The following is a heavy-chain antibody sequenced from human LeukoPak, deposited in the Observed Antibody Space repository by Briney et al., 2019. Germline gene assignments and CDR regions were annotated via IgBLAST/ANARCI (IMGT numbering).Heavy chain of an antibody. CDR1: GFSFTAYS. Sequence: GGSLRLSCAASGFSFTAYSMNWVRQAPGRGLEWISYVGPGGDIYYADSVTGRFTVSRDTAKNSLYLQMNGLRVEDTAVYYCARRFDSWGQGALVTVSS. CDR2: VGPGGDI. CDR3: ARRFDS. V-gene: IGHV3-48*01. J-gene: IGHJ4*02.